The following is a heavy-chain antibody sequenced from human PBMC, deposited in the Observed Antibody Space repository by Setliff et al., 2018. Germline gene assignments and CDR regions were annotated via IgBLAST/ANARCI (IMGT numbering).Heavy chain of an antibody. CDR1: GDSISRAKYY. Sequence: SETLSLTCTVSGDSISRAKYYWSWIRQSAGKGLECLGRIYTDGSTKYHPSLNSRVTLLIDTAKNQISLRLSSVTAADTAVYFCARVTGFSYMDVWGKGTTVTVSS. V-gene: IGHV4-61*02. J-gene: IGHJ6*03. CDR3: ARVTGFSYMDV. D-gene: IGHD3-3*01. CDR2: IYTDGST.